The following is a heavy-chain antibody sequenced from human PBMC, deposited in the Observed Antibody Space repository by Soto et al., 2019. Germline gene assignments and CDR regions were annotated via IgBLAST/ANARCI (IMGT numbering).Heavy chain of an antibody. CDR2: INAGNGNT. V-gene: IGHV1-3*01. CDR3: ARSRGYSGYQRIWFDP. CDR1: GYTFTSYA. D-gene: IGHD5-12*01. J-gene: IGHJ5*02. Sequence: ASVKVSCKASGYTFTSYAMHWVRQAPGQRLEWMGWINAGNGNTKYSQKFQGRVTITRDTSASTAYMELSSLRSEDTAVYYCARSRGYSGYQRIWFDPWGQGTLVTV.